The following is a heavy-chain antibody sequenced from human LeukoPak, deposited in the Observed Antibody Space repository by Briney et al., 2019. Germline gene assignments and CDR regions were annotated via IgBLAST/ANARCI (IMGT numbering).Heavy chain of an antibody. D-gene: IGHD4-17*01. V-gene: IGHV1-2*02. J-gene: IGHJ6*02. CDR1: AYTFTGYY. Sequence: ASVKVSCKASAYTFTGYYMHWVRQAPGQGLEWMGWINPNSGGRKYAQRFQGRVTMTRDTSISTAYMDLSRLRFDDTAVYYCARTLTPTVTNGMDVWGQGTTVTVSS. CDR2: INPNSGGR. CDR3: ARTLTPTVTNGMDV.